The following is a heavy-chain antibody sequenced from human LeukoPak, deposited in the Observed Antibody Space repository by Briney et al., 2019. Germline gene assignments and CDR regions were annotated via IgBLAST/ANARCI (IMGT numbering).Heavy chain of an antibody. J-gene: IGHJ4*02. Sequence: GGSLRLSCAASGFTFSDYYMSWIRQAPGKGLEWVSYISSRGSTIYYADSVKGRFTISRDNAKNSLYLQMNSLRAEDTAVYYCARVPIIVDNHYDSSGYSYYFDYWGQGTLVTVSS. CDR1: GFTFSDYY. D-gene: IGHD3-22*01. CDR2: ISSRGSTI. CDR3: ARVPIIVDNHYDSSGYSYYFDY. V-gene: IGHV3-11*01.